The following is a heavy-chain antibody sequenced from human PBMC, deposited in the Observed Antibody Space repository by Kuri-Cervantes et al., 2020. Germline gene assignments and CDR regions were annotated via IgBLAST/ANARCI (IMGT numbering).Heavy chain of an antibody. D-gene: IGHD3-22*01. CDR3: ATWAGYYDFRDYRYLAFCPPYDY. Sequence: ASVKVSCKTSVTGYYIHWLRQAPGQGLEWMAWINPKNGGTKFAQKFQDRVTLTRDTSITTVYMELHRLTTDDTAVYYCATWAGYYDFRDYRYLAFCPPYDYWGQGSLVTVSS. J-gene: IGHJ4*02. CDR2: INPKNGGT. CDR1: VTGYY. V-gene: IGHV1-2*02.